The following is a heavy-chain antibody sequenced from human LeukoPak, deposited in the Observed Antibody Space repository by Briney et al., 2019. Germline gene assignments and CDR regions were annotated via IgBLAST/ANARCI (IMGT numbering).Heavy chain of an antibody. CDR2: IRSKAYGGTT. CDR1: GLTFGDYA. Sequence: GGSLRLSCTASGLTFGDYAMTRVRQAPGKGLEWVGFIRSKAYGGTTEYAASVKGRFTISRDDSKSIAYLQMNSLKTEDTAVYYCTRDLGYGSGTYYLDYWGQGTLVTVSS. V-gene: IGHV3-49*04. D-gene: IGHD3-10*01. CDR3: TRDLGYGSGTYYLDY. J-gene: IGHJ4*02.